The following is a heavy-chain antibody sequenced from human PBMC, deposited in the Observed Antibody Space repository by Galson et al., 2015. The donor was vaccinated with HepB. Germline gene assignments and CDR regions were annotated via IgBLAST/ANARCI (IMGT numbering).Heavy chain of an antibody. CDR2: FITIFATV. V-gene: IGHV1-69*08. J-gene: IGHJ6*02. D-gene: IGHD6-13*01. Sequence: SVRLSCTASGVTFSTFTFNWVRQAPGQGLEWISTFITIFATVYYAHTFQDRVTITADNSTNTLYLQMTSLRHEDTAVYYCARGVGRGRRYSNTWQKDYYDMDVWGQGTTVTVSS. CDR3: ARGVGRGRRYSNTWQKDYYDMDV. CDR1: GVTFSTFT.